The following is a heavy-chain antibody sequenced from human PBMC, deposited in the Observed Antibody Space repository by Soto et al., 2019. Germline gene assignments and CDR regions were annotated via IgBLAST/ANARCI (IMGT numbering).Heavy chain of an antibody. CDR2: INPNSGGT. CDR1: GYTFTGYY. J-gene: IGHJ3*02. D-gene: IGHD3-22*01. Sequence: GASVKVSCKASGYTFTGYYMHWVRQAPGQGLEWMGWINPNSGGTNYAQKFQDRVTMTRDTSISTAYMELSRLRSDDTAVYYCARGKRSYITMIVVAYPFDIWGQGTMVTVSS. CDR3: ARGKRSYITMIVVAYPFDI. V-gene: IGHV1-2*02.